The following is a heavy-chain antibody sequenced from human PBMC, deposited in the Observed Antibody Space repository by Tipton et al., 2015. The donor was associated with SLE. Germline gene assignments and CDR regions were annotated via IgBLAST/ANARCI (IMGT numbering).Heavy chain of an antibody. V-gene: IGHV4-61*01. J-gene: IGHJ3*02. CDR2: IYYSGST. Sequence: LRLSCTVSGGSVSSGSYYWSWIRQPPGKGLEWIGYIYYSGSTNYNPSLKSRVTISVDTSKNQFSLKLSSVTAADTAVYYCARKDNDILTGYRPGDAFEIWGQGTMVTVSS. CDR1: GGSVSSGSYY. D-gene: IGHD3-9*01. CDR3: ARKDNDILTGYRPGDAFEI.